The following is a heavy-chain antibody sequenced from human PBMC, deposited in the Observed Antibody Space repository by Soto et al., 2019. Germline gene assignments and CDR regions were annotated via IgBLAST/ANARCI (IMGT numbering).Heavy chain of an antibody. J-gene: IGHJ3*02. V-gene: IGHV3-21*01. CDR2: ISSSSSYI. CDR3: ARAHIAARHAFDI. D-gene: IGHD6-6*01. Sequence: GGSLRLSCAASGFTFSSYRMNWVRQAPGKGLEWVSSISSSSSYIYYADSVKGRFTISRDNAKNSLYLQMNSLRAEDTAVYYCARAHIAARHAFDIWGQGTMVTVSS. CDR1: GFTFSSYR.